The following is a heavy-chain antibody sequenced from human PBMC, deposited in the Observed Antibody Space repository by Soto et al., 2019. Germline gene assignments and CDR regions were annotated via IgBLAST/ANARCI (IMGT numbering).Heavy chain of an antibody. CDR3: ARVGGINWFDP. CDR2: IYYSGST. V-gene: IGHV4-31*03. CDR1: GGSISSGGY. J-gene: IGHJ5*02. Sequence: QVQLQESGPGLVKPSQTLSLTCTVSGGSISSGGYWSWIRQHPGKGLEWIGYIYYSGSTYYNPSLKSRVTXSXPPSKNQFSLKLSSVTAADTAVYYCARVGGINWFDPWGQGTLVTVSS. D-gene: IGHD3-16*01.